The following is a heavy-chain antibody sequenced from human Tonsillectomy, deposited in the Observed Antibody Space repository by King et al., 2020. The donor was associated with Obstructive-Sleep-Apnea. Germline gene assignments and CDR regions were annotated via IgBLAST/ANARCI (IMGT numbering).Heavy chain of an antibody. V-gene: IGHV3-23*04. Sequence: VQLVESGGGLVQPGGSLRLSCAASGFTFRSNAMSWVRHAPAKGLEWVSAISGSGASIYYADSVRGRFTISRDNSKNTLNLQMNSLRAEDTAVYYCAKDRTISGTPFYGMDVWGPGTTVTVSS. J-gene: IGHJ6*02. CDR1: GFTFRSNA. D-gene: IGHD1/OR15-1a*01. CDR3: AKDRTISGTPFYGMDV. CDR2: ISGSGASI.